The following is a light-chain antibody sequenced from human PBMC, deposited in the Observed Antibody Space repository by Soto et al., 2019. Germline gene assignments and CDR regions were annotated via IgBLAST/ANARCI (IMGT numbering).Light chain of an antibody. V-gene: IGLV2-23*02. CDR3: SSYAGSNTLV. CDR1: SSDFGNYNL. CDR2: EVN. Sequence: QSALTQPASVSGSPGQSITISCTGTSSDFGNYNLVSWYQQHPGKVPKLILFEVNKRPSGVSGRFSGSKSGNTASLTISGLQAEDEADYYCSSYAGSNTLVFGGGTKLT. J-gene: IGLJ2*01.